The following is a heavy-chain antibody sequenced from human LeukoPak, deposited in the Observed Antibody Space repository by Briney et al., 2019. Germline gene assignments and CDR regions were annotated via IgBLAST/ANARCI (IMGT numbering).Heavy chain of an antibody. CDR2: IYSSGTT. D-gene: IGHD3-10*01. V-gene: IGHV4-4*07. J-gene: IGHJ6*02. Sequence: SETLSLTCTVSGGSISSYYWSWIRQPAGKGLEWIGLIYSSGTTNYNPSLKRRVTMSLDTSKSQFSLRLTSVTAADTAVYYCARDGESTYYYYGMDVWGQGTTVTVSS. CDR3: ARDGESTYYYYGMDV. CDR1: GGSISSYY.